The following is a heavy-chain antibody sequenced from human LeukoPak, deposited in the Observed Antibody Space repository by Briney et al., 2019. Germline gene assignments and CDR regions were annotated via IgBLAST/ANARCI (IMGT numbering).Heavy chain of an antibody. D-gene: IGHD5-18*01. CDR3: ARDSGWIQFHY. CDR2: ISSSSEFI. V-gene: IGHV3-21*06. Sequence: SGGSLRLSCAASEFTFSSYSMNWVRQAPGKGLEWVSSISSSSEFIYYADSVKGRFTISRDNAKNSLYLQMNSLRAEDTAVYYCARDSGWIQFHYWGQGTQVTVSS. CDR1: EFTFSSYS. J-gene: IGHJ4*02.